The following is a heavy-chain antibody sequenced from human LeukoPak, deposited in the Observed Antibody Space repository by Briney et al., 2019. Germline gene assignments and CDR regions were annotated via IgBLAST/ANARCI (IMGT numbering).Heavy chain of an antibody. Sequence: GGSLRLSCAASGFTFSSYWMSWVRQAPGKGLEWVANIKQDGSEKYYVDSVKGRFTISRDNAKNSLYPQMDSLRAEDTAVYYCARDRRIFGVITIPGWFDPWGQGTLVTVSS. J-gene: IGHJ5*02. CDR3: ARDRRIFGVITIPGWFDP. CDR1: GFTFSSYW. D-gene: IGHD3-3*01. CDR2: IKQDGSEK. V-gene: IGHV3-7*01.